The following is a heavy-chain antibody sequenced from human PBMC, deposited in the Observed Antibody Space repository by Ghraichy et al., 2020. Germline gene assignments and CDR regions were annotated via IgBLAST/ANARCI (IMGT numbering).Heavy chain of an antibody. J-gene: IGHJ6*03. CDR3: ARVSIEYSSFYYYYYYMDV. CDR2: INHSGST. V-gene: IGHV4-34*01. CDR1: GGSFSGYY. Sequence: SETLSLTCAVYGGSFSGYYWSWIRQPPGKGLEWIGEINHSGSTNYNPSLKSRVTISVDTSKNQFSLKLSSVTAADTAVYYCARVSIEYSSFYYYYYYMDVWGKGTTVTVSS. D-gene: IGHD6-6*01.